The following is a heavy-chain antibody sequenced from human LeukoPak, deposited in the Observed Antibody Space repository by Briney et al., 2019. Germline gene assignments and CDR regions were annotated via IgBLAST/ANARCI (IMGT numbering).Heavy chain of an antibody. Sequence: GGSLRLSCAASGFTFSSYSMNWVRQAPGKGLEWVSYISSSSSTIYYADSVEGRFTISRDNAKNSLYLQMNSLRAEDTAVYYCARDGGCSSTSCYSRFNWFDPWGRGTLVTVSS. CDR3: ARDGGCSSTSCYSRFNWFDP. J-gene: IGHJ5*02. D-gene: IGHD2-2*01. CDR1: GFTFSSYS. V-gene: IGHV3-48*01. CDR2: ISSSSSTI.